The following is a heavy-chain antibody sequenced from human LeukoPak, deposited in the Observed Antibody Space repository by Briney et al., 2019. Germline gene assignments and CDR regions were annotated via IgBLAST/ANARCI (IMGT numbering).Heavy chain of an antibody. V-gene: IGHV4-4*02. CDR3: ARDERDYYGSGSYWDY. Sequence: SGTMSLTCAVSGGSISSSNWWSWVRQPPGKGLEWVGEIYHSGSTNYNPSLKSRVTISVDKSKNQFSLKLSSVTAADTAVYYCARDERDYYGSGSYWDYWGQGTLVTVSS. J-gene: IGHJ4*02. CDR1: GGSISSSNW. CDR2: IYHSGST. D-gene: IGHD3-10*01.